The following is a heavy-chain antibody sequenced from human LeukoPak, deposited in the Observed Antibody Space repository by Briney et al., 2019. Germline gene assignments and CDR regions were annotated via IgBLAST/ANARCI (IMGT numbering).Heavy chain of an antibody. J-gene: IGHJ4*02. D-gene: IGHD5-12*01. CDR2: INHSRGT. Sequence: SETLSLTCAMSGGSFSGYYWSWIRQPPGKGLEWVGEINHSRGTSYNPSLRSRISIVLDTSKAQFSLRLDYVTAADTAVYYCARSLGLRAFYYFDDWGQGTLVTVSS. V-gene: IGHV4-34*01. CDR1: GGSFSGYY. CDR3: ARSLGLRAFYYFDD.